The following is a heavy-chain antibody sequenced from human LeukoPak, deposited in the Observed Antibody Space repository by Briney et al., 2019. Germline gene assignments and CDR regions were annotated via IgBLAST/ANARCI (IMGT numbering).Heavy chain of an antibody. V-gene: IGHV3-21*01. J-gene: IGHJ4*02. CDR3: ARGGYTNFDY. Sequence: GGSLRLSCAASGFTFRSYGMHWVRQAPGKGLEWVSSISSSSSYIYYADSVKGRFTISRDNAKNSLYLQMNSLRAEDTAVYYCARGGYTNFDYWGQGTLVTVSS. CDR2: ISSSSSYI. D-gene: IGHD5-18*01. CDR1: GFTFRSYG.